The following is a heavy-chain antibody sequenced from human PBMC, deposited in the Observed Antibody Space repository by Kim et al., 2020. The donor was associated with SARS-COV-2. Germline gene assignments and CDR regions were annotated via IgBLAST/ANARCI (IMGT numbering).Heavy chain of an antibody. Sequence: SETLSLTCAVYGGSFSGYYWSWIRQPPGKGLEWIGEINHSGSTNYNPSLKSRVTISVDTSKNQFSLKLSSVTAADTAVYYCAREGERVFGVVMNTLLRGSDFDYWGQGTLVTVSS. CDR2: INHSGST. CDR3: AREGERVFGVVMNTLLRGSDFDY. D-gene: IGHD3-3*01. CDR1: GGSFSGYY. V-gene: IGHV4-34*01. J-gene: IGHJ4*02.